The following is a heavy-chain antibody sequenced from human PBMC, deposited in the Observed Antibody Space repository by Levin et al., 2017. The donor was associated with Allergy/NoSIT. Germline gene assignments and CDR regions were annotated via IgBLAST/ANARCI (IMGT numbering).Heavy chain of an antibody. J-gene: IGHJ6*02. CDR1: AFTFTKYS. CDR3: ARGATMILVLTHYGLDV. D-gene: IGHD3-22*01. V-gene: IGHV3-48*02. CDR2: ISSSSTAI. Sequence: GESLKISCAASAFTFTKYSMNWVRQAPGKGLEWVSYISSSSTAIDYADSVKGRFTISRDNAKNSLYLQMNSLRDEDTAVYYCARGATMILVLTHYGLDVWGQGTTVTVSS.